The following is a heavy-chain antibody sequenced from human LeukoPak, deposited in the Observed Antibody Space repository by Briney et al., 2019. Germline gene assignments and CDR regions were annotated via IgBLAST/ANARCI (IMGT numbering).Heavy chain of an antibody. Sequence: GGSLRLSCAASGFTFSSYGMHWVRQAPGKGLEWVAVISYDGSNIFYTDSVKGRFTISRDNSKNTLYLQMNSLRAEDTAVYYCAKRAYCRGGTCFSHDSFDIWGQGTMVTVSS. CDR2: ISYDGSNI. V-gene: IGHV3-30*18. CDR3: AKRAYCRGGTCFSHDSFDI. D-gene: IGHD2-15*01. J-gene: IGHJ3*02. CDR1: GFTFSSYG.